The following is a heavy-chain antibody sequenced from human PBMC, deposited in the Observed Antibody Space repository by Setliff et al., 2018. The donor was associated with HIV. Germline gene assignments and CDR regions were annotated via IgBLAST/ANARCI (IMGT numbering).Heavy chain of an antibody. CDR2: IYYSGTT. V-gene: IGHV4-39*07. CDR3: ARDRYYYDSSGYYEGEYYYYGMDV. Sequence: SETLSLTCTVSGGSISSTNYYWGWIRQPPGKGLEWIGSIYYSGTTYYNPSLKSRVTISVDTSKNQFSLKLSSVTAADTAVYYCARDRYYYDSSGYYEGEYYYYGMDVWGQGTTVTVSS. CDR1: GGSISSTNYY. D-gene: IGHD3-22*01. J-gene: IGHJ6*02.